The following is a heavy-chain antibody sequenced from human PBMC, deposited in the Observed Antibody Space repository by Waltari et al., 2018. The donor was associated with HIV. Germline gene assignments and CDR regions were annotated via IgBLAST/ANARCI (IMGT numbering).Heavy chain of an antibody. V-gene: IGHV4-31*03. D-gene: IGHD3-10*01. CDR3: ARGPVRGAIDF. CDR2: FYYSVST. J-gene: IGHJ4*02. Sequence: QVKLQESGPGLVKPSETLSLTCSVSGGTIRTAGYFWSWVRQSPARALEWIGYFYYSVSTYYNPSLKSRLTISSDSSNNHFSLKLNSVTAADTAVYYCARGPVRGAIDFWGQGAQVIVSS. CDR1: GGTIRTAGYF.